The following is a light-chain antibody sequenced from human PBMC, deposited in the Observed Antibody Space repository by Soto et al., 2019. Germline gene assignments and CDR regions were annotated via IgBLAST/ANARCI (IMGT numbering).Light chain of an antibody. V-gene: IGKV3-20*01. Sequence: EIVLTQSPGTLSLSPGERATLSCRASQSVSSSYLGWYQQKHGQAPRLLIYGASSRATGIPDRFSGSGSGTDFTLTISRLEPEDFAVYYCQQYGSSIFPFGPGTKVDIK. CDR2: GAS. CDR1: QSVSSSY. CDR3: QQYGSSIFP. J-gene: IGKJ3*01.